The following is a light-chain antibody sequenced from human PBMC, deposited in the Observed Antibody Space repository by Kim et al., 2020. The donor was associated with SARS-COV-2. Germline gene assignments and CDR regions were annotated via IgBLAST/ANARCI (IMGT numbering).Light chain of an antibody. V-gene: IGKV3-20*01. CDR3: QQYGSSPMYT. CDR1: QSVSSTY. CDR2: GAS. Sequence: PGERATLSCRASQSVSSTYLAWYQQKPGQAPRVLIYGASTRATGIPDRFSGSGSGTDFTLTISRLEPEDFAVYYCQQYGSSPMYTFGQGTKVDIK. J-gene: IGKJ2*01.